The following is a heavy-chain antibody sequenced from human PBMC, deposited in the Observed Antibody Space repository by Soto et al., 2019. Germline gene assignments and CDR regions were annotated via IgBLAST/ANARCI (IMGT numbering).Heavy chain of an antibody. CDR3: ARLLYYDILTGYYRSSFDYGMDV. CDR2: IDPSDSYT. D-gene: IGHD3-9*01. Sequence: GESLKISCKGSGYSFTSCWISWVRQMPGKGLEWMGRIDPSDSYTNYSPSFQGHVTISADKSISTAYLQWSSLKASDTAMYYCARLLYYDILTGYYRSSFDYGMDVWGQGTTVTVSS. CDR1: GYSFTSCW. V-gene: IGHV5-10-1*01. J-gene: IGHJ6*02.